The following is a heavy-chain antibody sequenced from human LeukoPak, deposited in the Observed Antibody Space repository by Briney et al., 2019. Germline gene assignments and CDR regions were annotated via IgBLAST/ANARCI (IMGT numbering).Heavy chain of an antibody. CDR3: AKGGGWFDP. D-gene: IGHD2-15*01. J-gene: IGHJ5*02. CDR1: GFTFSSSA. Sequence: GGSLRLSCAASGFTFSSSAMSWVRQAPGKGLEWVSTISASGGSTYYAVSVKGRFTISRDDSEHTLYLQMNSLRAEDTAVYYCAKGGGWFDPWGQGTLVTVSS. V-gene: IGHV3-23*01. CDR2: ISASGGST.